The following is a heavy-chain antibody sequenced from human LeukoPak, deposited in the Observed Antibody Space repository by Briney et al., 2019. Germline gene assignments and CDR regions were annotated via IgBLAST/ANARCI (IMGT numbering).Heavy chain of an antibody. CDR1: GYTFTGDY. CDR3: ARVSYYDSSGYYPFDY. V-gene: IGHV1-2*02. Sequence: ASLKASCKASGYTFTGDYTHWVPQAPGQGLEWMGWTNPSSGGTNYAQKFQGRVTMTRDTSISTAYMELSRLRSDDTAVYYCARVSYYDSSGYYPFDYWGQGTLVTVSS. CDR2: TNPSSGGT. J-gene: IGHJ4*02. D-gene: IGHD3-22*01.